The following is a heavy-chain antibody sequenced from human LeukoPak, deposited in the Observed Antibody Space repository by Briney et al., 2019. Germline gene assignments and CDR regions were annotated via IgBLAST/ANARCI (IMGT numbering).Heavy chain of an antibody. J-gene: IGHJ4*02. CDR2: ISGSGGST. V-gene: IGHV3-23*01. Sequence: HTGGSLRLSCATSGFTFTNVWFTWVRQAPGKGLEWVSAISGSGGSTYYADSVKGRFTISRDNSKNTLYLQMNSLRAEDTAVYYCAKSLYDSSGYYGYYFDYWGQGTLVTASS. CDR1: GFTFTNVW. D-gene: IGHD3-22*01. CDR3: AKSLYDSSGYYGYYFDY.